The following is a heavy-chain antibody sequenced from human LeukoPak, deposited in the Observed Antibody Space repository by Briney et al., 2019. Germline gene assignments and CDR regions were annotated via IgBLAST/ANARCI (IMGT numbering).Heavy chain of an antibody. V-gene: IGHV4-4*07. CDR3: ARGPEPYDFWSGYYRTFYYYYYMDV. J-gene: IGHJ6*03. CDR1: GGSISSYY. CDR2: IYTSGST. D-gene: IGHD3-3*01. Sequence: SETLSPTCTVSGGSISSYYWSWIRQPAGKGLEWIGRIYTSGSTNYNPSLKSRVTMSVDTSKNQFSLKLSSVTAADTAVYYCARGPEPYDFWSGYYRTFYYYYYMDVWGKGTTVTVSS.